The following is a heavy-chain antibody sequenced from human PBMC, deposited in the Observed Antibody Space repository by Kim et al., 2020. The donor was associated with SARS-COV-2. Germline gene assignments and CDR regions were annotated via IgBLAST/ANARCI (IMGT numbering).Heavy chain of an antibody. D-gene: IGHD5-18*01. CDR2: IKSKTYGGTT. Sequence: GGSLRLSCGVSGFPFTNAWMSWVRQAPGKGLEWVGRIKSKTYGGTTDYAAPVKGRFTISRDDSKNTVYLQMNSLKTEDTAVYYCTTDPGGYTYGPFDYWGQGTLVTVSS. J-gene: IGHJ4*02. CDR3: TTDPGGYTYGPFDY. CDR1: GFPFTNAW. V-gene: IGHV3-15*01.